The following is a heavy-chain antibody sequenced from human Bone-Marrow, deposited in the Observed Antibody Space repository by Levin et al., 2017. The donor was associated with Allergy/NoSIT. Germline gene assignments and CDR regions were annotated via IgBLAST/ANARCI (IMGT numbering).Heavy chain of an antibody. J-gene: IGHJ6*01. CDR3: AKDKFDIGIHHSYYYGMDV. CDR2: ISYDGMRK. D-gene: IGHD2-21*01. CDR1: GVKFSSYG. Sequence: PAGGSLRLSCAASGVKFSSYGMRWVRQAPGKGLECVAFISYDGMRKNYADSVKGRFTISRDNSKNTVDLLMNSLRPEDSAVYYCAKDKFDIGIHHSYYYGMDVWGQGTTVTVSS. V-gene: IGHV3-30*18.